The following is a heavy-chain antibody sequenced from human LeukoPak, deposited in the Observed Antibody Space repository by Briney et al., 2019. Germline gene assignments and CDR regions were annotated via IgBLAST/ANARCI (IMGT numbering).Heavy chain of an antibody. CDR2: ISGSGGST. CDR3: ARYSRVLRYLDWLPNFDY. Sequence: GGSLRLSCAASGFTFSSYAMSWVRQAPGKGLEWVSAISGSGGSTYYADSVKGRFTISRDNSKNTLYLQMNSLRAEDTAVYYCARYSRVLRYLDWLPNFDYWGQGTLVTVSS. D-gene: IGHD3-9*01. CDR1: GFTFSSYA. J-gene: IGHJ4*02. V-gene: IGHV3-23*01.